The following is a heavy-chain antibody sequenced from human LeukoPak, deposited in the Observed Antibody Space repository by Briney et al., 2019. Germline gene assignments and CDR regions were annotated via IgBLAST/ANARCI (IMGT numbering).Heavy chain of an antibody. CDR2: ISSSSSYI. V-gene: IGHV3-21*01. D-gene: IGHD2-2*01. Sequence: PGGSLRLSCAASGFTFSSYSMNWVRQAPGKGLEWVSSISSSSSYIYYADSVKGRFTISRDNAKNSLYLQMNSLRAEDTAVYYCARGLGYCSSTSCYPDALDIWGQGTMVTVSS. CDR1: GFTFSSYS. CDR3: ARGLGYCSSTSCYPDALDI. J-gene: IGHJ3*02.